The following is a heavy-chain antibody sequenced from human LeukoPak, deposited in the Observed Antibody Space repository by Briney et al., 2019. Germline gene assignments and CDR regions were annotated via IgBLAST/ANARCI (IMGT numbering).Heavy chain of an antibody. V-gene: IGHV4-34*01. D-gene: IGHD6-19*01. CDR3: ARDRAGRVY. Sequence: PSETLSLTCAVYGGCFSGYYWSWIRQPPGKGLEWIGEINHSGSTNYNPSLKSRVTISVDTSKNQFSLKLSSVTAADTAVYYCARDRAGRVYWGQGTLVTVSS. CDR2: INHSGST. CDR1: GGCFSGYY. J-gene: IGHJ4*02.